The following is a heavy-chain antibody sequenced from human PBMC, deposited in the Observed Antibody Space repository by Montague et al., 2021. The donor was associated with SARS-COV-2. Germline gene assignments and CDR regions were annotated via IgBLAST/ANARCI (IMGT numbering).Heavy chain of an antibody. CDR2: ISSSSSYI. CDR1: GFTFSSYS. J-gene: IGHJ6*02. Sequence: SLRLSCAASGFTFSSYSMNWVRQAPGKGLEWVSSISSSSSYIYYADSVKGRFTISRDNAKNSLYLQMNSLRDEDTAVYYCARDRWDRNGMDVWGQGTTATVSS. V-gene: IGHV3-21*01. D-gene: IGHD5-24*01. CDR3: ARDRWDRNGMDV.